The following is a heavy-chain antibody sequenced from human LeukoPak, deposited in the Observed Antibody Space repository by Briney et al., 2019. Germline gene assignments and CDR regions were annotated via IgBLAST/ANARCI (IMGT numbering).Heavy chain of an antibody. Sequence: GGSLRLSCSASGFTFSSSAMHWVRQAPGKGLEHVSTISSNGGSTYYADSVKGRFTISRDNSKNTLYLQMSSLRADDTAVYYCARGPDLDLSVPQGIAAAATPFDYWGLGNLVTVSS. V-gene: IGHV3-64D*06. CDR2: ISSNGGST. J-gene: IGHJ4*02. D-gene: IGHD6-13*01. CDR1: GFTFSSSA. CDR3: ARGPDLDLSVPQGIAAAATPFDY.